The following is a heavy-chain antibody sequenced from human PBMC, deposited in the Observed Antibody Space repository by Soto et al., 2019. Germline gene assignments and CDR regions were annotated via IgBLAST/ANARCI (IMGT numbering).Heavy chain of an antibody. CDR3: ARDPWVADY. V-gene: IGHV3-66*01. J-gene: IGHJ4*02. CDR2: IYSGGST. D-gene: IGHD3-16*01. Sequence: EVQLVESGGGLVQPGGSLRLSCAASGFTVSTKYMSWVRQAPGKGLEWVSVIYSGGSTFYADSVRGRFTISRDNSKNTVNLQMNSLRAEDTAVYYCARDPWVADYWGQGTLVTVSS. CDR1: GFTVSTKY.